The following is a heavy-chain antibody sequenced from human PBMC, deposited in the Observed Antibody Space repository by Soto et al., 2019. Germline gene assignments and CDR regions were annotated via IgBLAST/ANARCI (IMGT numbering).Heavy chain of an antibody. CDR2: IVPLSGTA. V-gene: IGHV1-69*01. J-gene: IGHJ1*01. CDR1: GGTFNIFA. CDR3: ASGVAVDRFEF. Sequence: QVQLVQSGAEVRKPGSSVKVSCQASGGTFNIFAFSWVRQAPGQGLQFVGGIVPLSGTAKSAQEFQDRVTFTADEPTSTIYMELRSLQSDDTAIFYCASGVAVDRFEFWGQGTLVTVSS. D-gene: IGHD2-15*01.